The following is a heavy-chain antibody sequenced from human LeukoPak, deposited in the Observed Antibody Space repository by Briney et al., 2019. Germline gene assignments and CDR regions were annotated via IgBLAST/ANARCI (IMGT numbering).Heavy chain of an antibody. J-gene: IGHJ4*02. CDR3: AKDKGYDSSGYYYSG. Sequence: GGSLRLSCAASGFTFSSYAMSWVRQAPGKGLEWVSAISGSGGSTYHADSVKGRFTISRDNSKNTLYPQMNSLRAEDTAVYYCAKDKGYDSSGYYYSGWGQGTLVTVSS. CDR2: ISGSGGST. D-gene: IGHD3-22*01. V-gene: IGHV3-23*01. CDR1: GFTFSSYA.